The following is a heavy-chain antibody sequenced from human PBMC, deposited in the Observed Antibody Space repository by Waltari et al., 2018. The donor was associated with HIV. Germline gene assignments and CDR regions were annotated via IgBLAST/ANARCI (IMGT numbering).Heavy chain of an antibody. CDR2: IAASYGNT. V-gene: IGHV3-23*01. CDR3: ARILISGAFDI. Sequence: EALLLESGGDFVQPGGSLRLSCVGSGFTFSNYAMIWVRQAPGKVLEWVSAIAASYGNTYYADSVRGRFTISKDNSANSLYLQMNSLRAEDTALYYCARILISGAFDIWGQGTMVAVSS. D-gene: IGHD3-9*01. CDR1: GFTFSNYA. J-gene: IGHJ3*02.